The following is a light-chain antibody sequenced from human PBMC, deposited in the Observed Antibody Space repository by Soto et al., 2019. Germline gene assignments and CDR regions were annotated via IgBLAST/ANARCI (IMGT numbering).Light chain of an antibody. Sequence: QAVVTQPPSVSGAPGQRVTISCTGSSSNIGAGYDVNWYQQLPGTAPKLLIYGNTNRPSGVPDRFSGSKSGTSASLAITGLQAEDEADYYCRTYDNGAVFGGGTKLTVL. V-gene: IGLV1-40*01. CDR2: GNT. J-gene: IGLJ2*01. CDR1: SSNIGAGYD. CDR3: RTYDNGAV.